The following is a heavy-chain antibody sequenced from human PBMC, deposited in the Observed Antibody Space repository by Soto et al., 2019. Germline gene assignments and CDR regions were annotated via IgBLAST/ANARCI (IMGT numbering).Heavy chain of an antibody. CDR3: ARRGSGSYYHY. V-gene: IGHV3-23*01. D-gene: IGHD1-26*01. CDR1: GFTFSSYA. CDR2: ISGSGGST. Sequence: GGSLRLSYAASGFTFSSYAMRWVRQAPGKGLEWVSAISGSGGSTYYADSVKGRFTISRDNSKNTLYLQMNSLRAEDTAVYYCARRGSGSYYHYWGQGTLVTVSS. J-gene: IGHJ4*02.